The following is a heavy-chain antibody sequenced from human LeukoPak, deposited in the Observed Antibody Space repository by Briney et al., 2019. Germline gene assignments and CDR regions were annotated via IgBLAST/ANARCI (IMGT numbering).Heavy chain of an antibody. CDR3: ARGRGGATS. J-gene: IGHJ5*02. CDR2: MNHNSGNT. V-gene: IGHV1-8*03. CDR1: GYTFTSYD. D-gene: IGHD1-26*01. Sequence: ASVKVSCKASGYTFTSYDINWVRQATAQGLEWMAWMNHNSGNTGYAQQFQGRVTIPRNTSISTAYMELSSLRSEDTAVYYCARGRGGATSWGQGTLVTVSS.